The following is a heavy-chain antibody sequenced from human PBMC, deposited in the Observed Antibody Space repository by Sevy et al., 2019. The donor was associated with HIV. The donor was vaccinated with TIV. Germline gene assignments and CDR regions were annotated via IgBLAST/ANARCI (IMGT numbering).Heavy chain of an antibody. D-gene: IGHD6-19*01. CDR1: GGTFSSYG. CDR3: ARGGGNGWYYFDY. CDR2: IIPILGTV. V-gene: IGHV1-69*13. J-gene: IGHJ4*02. Sequence: ASVKVSCKASGGTFSSYGISWVRQAPGQGLEWMGGIIPILGTVNYAQKFQGRVTITADESTKTAYIELSSLRSEDMAVYYCARGGGNGWYYFDYWGQETLVTVSS.